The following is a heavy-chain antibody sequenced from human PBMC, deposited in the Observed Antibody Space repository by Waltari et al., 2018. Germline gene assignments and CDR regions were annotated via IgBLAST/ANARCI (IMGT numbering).Heavy chain of an antibody. V-gene: IGHV1-69*04. CDR1: GGTFSSYA. CDR2: VIPCLGIE. Sequence: QVQLVQSGAEVKKPGSSVKVSCKASGGTFSSYAISWVRQAPGHGLEWMGWVIPCLGIEKYEQKFQGRVTLTADESTGTAYMELSSLRSEDTAVYYCAILGRVDYSNSRGWFDPWGQGTLVTVSS. CDR3: AILGRVDYSNSRGWFDP. D-gene: IGHD4-4*01. J-gene: IGHJ5*02.